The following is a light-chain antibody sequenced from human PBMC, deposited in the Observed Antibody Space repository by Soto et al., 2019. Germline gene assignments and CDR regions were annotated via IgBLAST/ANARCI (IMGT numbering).Light chain of an antibody. CDR1: SSDVGGYNY. J-gene: IGLJ1*01. Sequence: QSVLTQPASVSGSPGQSITISCTGTSSDVGGYNYVSWYQQHPGKAPKLMIYEVSNRPSGVSNRFSGSKSGNTASLTISGLQAEDEADYYCQSYDSSLSGSVFGTGTKVT. CDR2: EVS. V-gene: IGLV2-14*01. CDR3: QSYDSSLSGSV.